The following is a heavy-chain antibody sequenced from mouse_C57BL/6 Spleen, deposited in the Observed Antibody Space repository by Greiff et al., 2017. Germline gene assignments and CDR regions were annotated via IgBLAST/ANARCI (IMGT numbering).Heavy chain of an antibody. Sequence: QVQLQQSGAELAKPGASVKLSCKASGYTFTSSWMHWVTQRPGQGLEWIGYINPSSGYTKYNQKFKDKATLTADKSSSTAYMQLSSLTYEDSAVYYCARATVVATKGFDDWGQGTTLTVSS. CDR2: INPSSGYT. J-gene: IGHJ2*01. CDR1: GYTFTSSW. CDR3: ARATVVATKGFDD. V-gene: IGHV1-7*01. D-gene: IGHD1-1*01.